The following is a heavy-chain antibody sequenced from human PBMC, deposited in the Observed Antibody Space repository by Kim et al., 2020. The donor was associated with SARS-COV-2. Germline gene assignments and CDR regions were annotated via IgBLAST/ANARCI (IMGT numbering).Heavy chain of an antibody. J-gene: IGHJ6*02. CDR3: ARWPGAAEYYGMDV. V-gene: IGHV5-51*01. D-gene: IGHD2-15*01. Sequence: SPSFQGQVTISADKSISTAYLQWSSLKASDTAMYYCARWPGAAEYYGMDVWGQGTTVTVSS.